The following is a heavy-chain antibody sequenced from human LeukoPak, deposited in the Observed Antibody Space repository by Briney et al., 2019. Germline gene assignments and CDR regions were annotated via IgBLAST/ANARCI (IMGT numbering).Heavy chain of an antibody. V-gene: IGHV1-8*01. CDR1: GYTFTSYD. CDR3: ASVWYGDQNENYYYYYGMDV. D-gene: IGHD4-17*01. CDR2: MNPNSGNT. Sequence: ASVKVSCKASGYTFTSYDINWVRQATGQGLEWMGWMNPNSGNTGYAQKFQGRVTMTRNTSISTAYMELSSLRSEDTAVYCCASVWYGDQNENYYYYYGMDVWGQGTTVTVSS. J-gene: IGHJ6*02.